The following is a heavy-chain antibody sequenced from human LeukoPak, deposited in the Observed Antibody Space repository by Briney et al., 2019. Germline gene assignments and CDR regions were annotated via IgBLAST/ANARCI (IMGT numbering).Heavy chain of an antibody. CDR2: IYTSGST. V-gene: IGHV4-61*02. D-gene: IGHD3-10*01. CDR1: GGSISSGTYY. CDR3: ARGRLDYYGSGSYYYYGMDV. J-gene: IGHJ6*04. Sequence: SQTLSLTCTVSGGSISSGTYYWNWIRQPAGKGLEWIGRIYTSGSTNYNPSLKSRVTISVDTSKNQFSLKVSSVTAADTAVYYCARGRLDYYGSGSYYYYGMDVWGKGTTVTVSS.